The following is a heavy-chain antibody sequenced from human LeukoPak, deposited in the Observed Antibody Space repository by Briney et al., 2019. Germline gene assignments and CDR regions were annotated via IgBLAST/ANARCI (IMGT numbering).Heavy chain of an antibody. V-gene: IGHV4-34*01. Sequence: PSETLSLTCAVYGVSFSGYYWSWIRQPPGKGLEWIGEINHSGSTNYNPSLKSRVTISVDTSKNQFSLKLSSVTAADTAVYYCARGHDILTGYEFDYWGQGTLVTVSS. CDR3: ARGHDILTGYEFDY. J-gene: IGHJ4*02. CDR1: GVSFSGYY. D-gene: IGHD3-9*01. CDR2: INHSGST.